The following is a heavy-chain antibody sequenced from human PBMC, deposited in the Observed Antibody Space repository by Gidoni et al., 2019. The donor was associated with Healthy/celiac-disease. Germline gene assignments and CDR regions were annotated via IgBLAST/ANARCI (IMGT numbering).Heavy chain of an antibody. CDR1: GFTLSSYE. J-gene: IGHJ4*02. CDR2: ISSSGNNI. CDR3: ARDGAGATGIFGY. D-gene: IGHD1-26*01. V-gene: IGHV3-48*03. Sequence: EVQLVESGGGLVQPGGSLRLSCAASGFTLSSYEMNWVRQAPGKGLECVSYISSSGNNIYYADSVKGRFTISRDNAKNSLYLQMNSLRAEDTAVYYGARDGAGATGIFGYWGQGTLVTVSS.